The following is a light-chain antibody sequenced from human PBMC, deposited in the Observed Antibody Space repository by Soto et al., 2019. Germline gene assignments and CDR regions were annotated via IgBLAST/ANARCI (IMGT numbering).Light chain of an antibody. J-gene: IGLJ1*01. Sequence: QSALTQPPSASGTPGQRVTISCSGSSSNIGTKTVNWYQQLPGTAPKLLIYSNNQRPSGVPDRFSVGKSGLSASLAISGLQSEDEGDYYCAAWDDSLNGYVFGTGTKVTVL. V-gene: IGLV1-44*01. CDR3: AAWDDSLNGYV. CDR1: SSNIGTKT. CDR2: SNN.